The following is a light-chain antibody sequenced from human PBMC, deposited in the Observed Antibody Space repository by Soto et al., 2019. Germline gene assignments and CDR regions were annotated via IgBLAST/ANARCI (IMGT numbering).Light chain of an antibody. J-gene: IGKJ1*01. Sequence: EVVLTQSPGTLSLSPGERATLSCRASQTVSSSYLAWYQQKPGQAPRLLIYSASTRATGIPDRFGGTGSGTDFTLTISRLETEDFAVYYCQRYGTSPWTFGQGTKVEIK. V-gene: IGKV3-20*01. CDR3: QRYGTSPWT. CDR1: QTVSSSY. CDR2: SAS.